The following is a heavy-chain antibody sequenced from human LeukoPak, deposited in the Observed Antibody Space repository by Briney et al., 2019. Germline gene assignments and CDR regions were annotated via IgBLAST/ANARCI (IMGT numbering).Heavy chain of an antibody. D-gene: IGHD6-13*01. CDR3: AKDSYSKGDF. CDR1: GFTFSSYA. Sequence: GGSLRLSCAASGFTFSSYAMHWVRQAPGKGLEWVAVISYDGSNKYYADSVKGRFTISRDNAKNSLYLQMNSLRAEDTAVYYCAKDSYSKGDFWGQGVLVTVSS. CDR2: ISYDGSNK. V-gene: IGHV3-30-3*01. J-gene: IGHJ4*02.